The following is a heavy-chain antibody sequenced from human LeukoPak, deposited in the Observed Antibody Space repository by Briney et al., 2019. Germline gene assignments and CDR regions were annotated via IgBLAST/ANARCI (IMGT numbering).Heavy chain of an antibody. J-gene: IGHJ3*02. D-gene: IGHD3-10*01. Sequence: GGSLRLPCAASGFTLSNYAMSWVRQAPGKGLEWVSAISGSGGSTYYADSVKGQFTISRDNSKNTLYLQMNSLRAEDTAVYYCAKDIRGDAFDIWGQGTMVTVSS. CDR3: AKDIRGDAFDI. V-gene: IGHV3-23*01. CDR1: GFTLSNYA. CDR2: ISGSGGST.